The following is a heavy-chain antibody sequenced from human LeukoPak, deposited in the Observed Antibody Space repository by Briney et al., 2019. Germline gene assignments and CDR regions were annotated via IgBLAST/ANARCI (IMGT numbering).Heavy chain of an antibody. CDR3: AREGFGELTFDY. D-gene: IGHD3-10*01. J-gene: IGHJ4*02. CDR1: GSSISSYY. V-gene: IGHV4-59*01. CDR2: ISYSGST. Sequence: SETLSLTCTVSGSSISSYYWSWIRQSPGKGLEWIGYISYSGSTNYSPSLKSRVTISVDTSKNQFSLKLSSVTAADTAVYYCAREGFGELTFDYWGQGILVTVSS.